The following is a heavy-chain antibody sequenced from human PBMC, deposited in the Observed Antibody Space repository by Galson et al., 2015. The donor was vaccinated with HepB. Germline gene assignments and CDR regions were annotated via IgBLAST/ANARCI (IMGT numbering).Heavy chain of an antibody. J-gene: IGHJ6*02. V-gene: IGHV3-23*01. D-gene: IGHD2-2*01. CDR1: GFTFSSYG. CDR2: ISGSGGST. Sequence: SLRLSCAASGFTFSSYGMSWVRQAPGKGLEWVSAISGSGGSTYYAYSVKGRFTISRDNSQSTLYVQMNSLRAEDTAVYYCATGYCTSSSCYYYYGMDVWGQGTTVTVSS. CDR3: ATGYCTSSSCYYYYGMDV.